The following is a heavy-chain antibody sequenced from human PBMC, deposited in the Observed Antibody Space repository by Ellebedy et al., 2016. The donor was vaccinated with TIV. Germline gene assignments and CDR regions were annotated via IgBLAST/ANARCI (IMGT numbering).Heavy chain of an antibody. D-gene: IGHD3-10*01. CDR2: MNPAAGTT. J-gene: IGHJ4*02. CDR1: GYDFSKYY. CDR3: TRDMVQGMVARYLWFDY. V-gene: IGHV1-46*01. Sequence: ASVKVSCKASGYDFSKYYIHWVRQAPGRGLQWMGIMNPAAGTTSYAQNFQGRVTMTRDTSTRPAYMELRNLRSDDTAVYYCTRDMVQGMVARYLWFDYWGQGTLVTVSS.